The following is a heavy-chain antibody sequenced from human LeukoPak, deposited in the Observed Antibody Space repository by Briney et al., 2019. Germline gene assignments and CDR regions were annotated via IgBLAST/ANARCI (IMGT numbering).Heavy chain of an antibody. CDR3: AKSLGIFWSGYYPNY. D-gene: IGHD3-3*01. CDR2: ISYDGSNK. Sequence: GRSLRLSCAASGFTFSSYGMHWVRQAPGKGLEWVAVISYDGSNKYYADSVKGRFTISRDNSKNTLYLQMNSLRAEDTAIYYCAKSLGIFWSGYYPNYWGQGTLVTVSS. CDR1: GFTFSSYG. V-gene: IGHV3-30*18. J-gene: IGHJ4*02.